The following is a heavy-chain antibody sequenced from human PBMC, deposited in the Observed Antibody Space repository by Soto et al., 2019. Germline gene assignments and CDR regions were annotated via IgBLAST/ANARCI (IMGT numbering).Heavy chain of an antibody. D-gene: IGHD6-19*01. Sequence: QLQLQESGPGLVKPSETLSLTCTVSGDSISSGNYSWGWIRQSPGKGLDWIGSFYYGGSTHSNPYLKSRGTISTDTSKNQYSLKLTSGTAADTAVYYCVRHGWDTGWFYVDYCGQGTLVIVSS. CDR1: GDSISSGNYS. J-gene: IGHJ4*02. CDR3: VRHGWDTGWFYVDY. CDR2: FYYGGST. V-gene: IGHV4-39*01.